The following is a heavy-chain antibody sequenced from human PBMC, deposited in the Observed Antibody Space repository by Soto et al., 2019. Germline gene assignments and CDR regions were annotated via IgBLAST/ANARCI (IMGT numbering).Heavy chain of an antibody. CDR2: IYPGDSDT. CDR1: GYSFTSDW. J-gene: IGHJ4*02. CDR3: AKARVRFVGANSFDY. D-gene: IGHD1-26*01. V-gene: IGHV5-51*01. Sequence: VESLKISCNGSGYSFTSDWLGWVRQMPWKGLEWMGIIYPGDSDTRYSPSFQGQVAISADKSISTAYLQMNSLGPDDTAVYCCAKARVRFVGANSFDYWGQGTPVTVSS.